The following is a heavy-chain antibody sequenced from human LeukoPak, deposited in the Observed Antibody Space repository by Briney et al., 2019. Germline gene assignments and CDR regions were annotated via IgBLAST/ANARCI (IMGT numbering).Heavy chain of an antibody. CDR2: ISGSGANT. Sequence: PGGSLRLSCAASGFTFSTYAMSWVRQAPGKGLEWVSTISGSGANTYYADSVKGRFTISRDNAKNSLYLQMNSLRAEDTAVYYCARDDCSSTSCFYFDYWGQGTLVTVSS. CDR1: GFTFSTYA. J-gene: IGHJ4*02. D-gene: IGHD2-2*01. CDR3: ARDDCSSTSCFYFDY. V-gene: IGHV3-23*01.